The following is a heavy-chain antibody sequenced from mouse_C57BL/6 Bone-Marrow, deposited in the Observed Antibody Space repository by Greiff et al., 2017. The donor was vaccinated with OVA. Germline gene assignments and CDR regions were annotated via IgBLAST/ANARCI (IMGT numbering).Heavy chain of an antibody. CDR1: GFTFSDAW. CDR2: IRNKANNHAT. D-gene: IGHD2-1*01. J-gene: IGHJ3*01. CDR3: TRGVRAWFAY. Sequence: EVNVVESGGGLVQPGGSMKLSCAASGFTFSDAWMDWVRQSPEKGLEWVAEIRNKANNHATYYAESVKGRFTISRDDSKSSVYLQMNSLRAEDTGIYYCTRGVRAWFAYWGQGTLVTVSA. V-gene: IGHV6-6*01.